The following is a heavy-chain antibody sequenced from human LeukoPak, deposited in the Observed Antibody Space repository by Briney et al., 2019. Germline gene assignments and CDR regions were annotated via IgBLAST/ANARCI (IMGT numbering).Heavy chain of an antibody. J-gene: IGHJ4*02. V-gene: IGHV3-49*03. CDR1: GFTFDNYA. CDR3: VRYSGDADY. D-gene: IGHD5-12*01. CDR2: IRSKIYGGTT. Sequence: PGGSLRLSCTASGFTFDNYAMSWFRQAPGKGLEWAGFIRSKIYGGTTEYAASVKGRFTISRDDSKSIAYLQMTSLKSEDTAVYYCVRYSGDADYWGQGTLVTVSS.